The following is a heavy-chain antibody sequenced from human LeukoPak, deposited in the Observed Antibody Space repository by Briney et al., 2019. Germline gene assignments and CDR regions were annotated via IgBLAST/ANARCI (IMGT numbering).Heavy chain of an antibody. CDR1: GFTFSSYA. D-gene: IGHD5-12*01. J-gene: IGHJ4*02. CDR2: ISGRGGTT. V-gene: IGHV3-23*01. CDR3: AKHSDIAGPTYLDY. Sequence: GGSLRLSCAASGFTFSSYAMSWVRQAPGEGLERASAISGRGGTTYYADSVKGRFTISRDNSKKTVSLQMNNLRAEDTAVYYCAKHSDIAGPTYLDYWGQGTLVTVSP.